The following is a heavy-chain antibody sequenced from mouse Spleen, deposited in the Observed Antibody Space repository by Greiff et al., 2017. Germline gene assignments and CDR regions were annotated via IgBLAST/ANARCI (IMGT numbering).Heavy chain of an antibody. V-gene: IGHV5-16*01. CDR2: INYDGSST. CDR3: ARLYGYAGFAY. Sequence: EVQLVESEGGLVQPGSSMKLSCTASGFTFSDYYMAWVRQVPEKGLEWVANINYDGSSTYYLDSLKSRFIISRDNAKNILYLQMSSLKSEDTATYYCARLYGYAGFAYWGQGTLVTVSA. CDR1: GFTFSDYY. D-gene: IGHD1-2*01. J-gene: IGHJ3*01.